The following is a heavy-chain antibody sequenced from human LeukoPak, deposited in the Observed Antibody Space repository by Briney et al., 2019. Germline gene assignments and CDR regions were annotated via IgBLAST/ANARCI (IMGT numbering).Heavy chain of an antibody. D-gene: IGHD6-13*01. Sequence: GGSLRLSCAASGFTFSSYGMHWVRQAPGKGLEWEAFIRYDGSNKYYADSVKGRFTISRDNSKNTLYLQMNSLRAEDTAVYYCAKGSLSIAAAMVQVYWGQGTLVTVSS. CDR3: AKGSLSIAAAMVQVY. J-gene: IGHJ4*02. V-gene: IGHV3-30*02. CDR2: IRYDGSNK. CDR1: GFTFSSYG.